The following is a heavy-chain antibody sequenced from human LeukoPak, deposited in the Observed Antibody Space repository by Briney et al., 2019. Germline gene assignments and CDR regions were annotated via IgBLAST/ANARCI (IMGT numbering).Heavy chain of an antibody. V-gene: IGHV4-59*01. Sequence: SETLSLTCTVSGDSITTYYWSWIRQPPGKGLEWIGYIFQSGTTKYNPSLKSRVTILSDVSKNQFSLNLTSVTAADTAVYYCAREGSTRYYGSGSYYFDYWGQGTLVTVSS. CDR2: IFQSGTT. CDR1: GDSITTYY. J-gene: IGHJ4*02. CDR3: AREGSTRYYGSGSYYFDY. D-gene: IGHD3-10*01.